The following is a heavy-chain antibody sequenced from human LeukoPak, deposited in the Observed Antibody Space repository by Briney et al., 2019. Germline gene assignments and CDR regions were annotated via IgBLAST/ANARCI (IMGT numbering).Heavy chain of an antibody. CDR3: ARRRPYSDNSGHAFDI. Sequence: GGSLRLSCAASGFTFSNAWMSWVRQAPGKGREWVGRVKSKTDGGTTDYAAPVKGRFTISRGDSTNTLYLQMNSLRAEDTAVYYCARRRPYSDNSGHAFDIWAKGQWSPSLQ. CDR2: VKSKTDGGTT. CDR1: GFTFSNAW. V-gene: IGHV3-15*01. J-gene: IGHJ3*02. D-gene: IGHD3-22*01.